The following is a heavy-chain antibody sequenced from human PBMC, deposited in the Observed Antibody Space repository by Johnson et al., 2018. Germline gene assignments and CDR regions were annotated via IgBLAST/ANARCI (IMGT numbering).Heavy chain of an antibody. Sequence: VQLVQSGGGLVQPGGSLRLSCAASGFTFSSYWMRWVRQAPGKGLEWVANIKHDGSEKYYVAAGKGRFTISRDNSKNSLYLQMNSLRAEDTAVYYCARDMAAAGLYYYYYMDVWGKGTTVTVSS. D-gene: IGHD6-13*01. CDR2: IKHDGSEK. CDR3: ARDMAAAGLYYYYYMDV. CDR1: GFTFSSYW. V-gene: IGHV3-7*01. J-gene: IGHJ6*03.